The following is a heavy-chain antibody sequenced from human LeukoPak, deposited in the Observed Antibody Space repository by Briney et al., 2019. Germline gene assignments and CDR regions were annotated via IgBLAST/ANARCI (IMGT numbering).Heavy chain of an antibody. Sequence: SETLSLTCTVSGGSISSYYWSWIRQPPGKGLEWIGYIYYSGSTNYNPSLKSRVTISVDTSKNQFSLKLSSVTAADTAVYYCARSVPQDHAFDIWGQGTMVTVSS. CDR3: ARSVPQDHAFDI. V-gene: IGHV4-59*01. J-gene: IGHJ3*02. D-gene: IGHD5/OR15-5a*01. CDR2: IYYSGST. CDR1: GGSISSYY.